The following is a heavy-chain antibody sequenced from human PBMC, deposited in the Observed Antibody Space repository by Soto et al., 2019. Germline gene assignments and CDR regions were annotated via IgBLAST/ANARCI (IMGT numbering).Heavy chain of an antibody. CDR3: ARLGYSSGGSCYSVDY. CDR2: ISAYNGNT. J-gene: IGHJ4*02. Sequence: EASVKVSCKASGYTFTSYGISWVRQAPGQGLEWMGWISAYNGNTNYAQKLQGRVTMTTDTSTSTAYRELSSLRSEDTAVYYCARLGYSSGGSCYSVDYWGQGTLVTVSS. D-gene: IGHD2-15*01. CDR1: GYTFTSYG. V-gene: IGHV1-18*01.